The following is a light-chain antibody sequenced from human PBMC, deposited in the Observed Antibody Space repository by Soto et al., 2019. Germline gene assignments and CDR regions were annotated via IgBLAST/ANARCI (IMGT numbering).Light chain of an antibody. CDR3: QQYNSYALT. J-gene: IGKJ5*01. CDR1: QTISSW. CDR2: KAS. V-gene: IGKV1-5*03. Sequence: DIQMTQSPSTLSGSVGDRVTITCRASQTISSWLAWYQQKPGKAPKLLIYKASTLKSGVPSRFSGSGSGTEFTLTIDSLQPDDSGTYYCQQYNSYALTFGQGTRLEIK.